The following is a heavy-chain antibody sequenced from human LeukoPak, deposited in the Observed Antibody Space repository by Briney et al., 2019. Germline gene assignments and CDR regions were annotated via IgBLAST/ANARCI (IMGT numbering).Heavy chain of an antibody. J-gene: IGHJ4*02. Sequence: GGSLRLSCAASGFTFSSYAMSWVRQAPGKGLEWVSAISGSGGSTYYADSVKGRFTISRDNSKNTLYLQMNSLRAEDTAVYYCAELGYCSGGSSFDYWGQGTLVTVSS. V-gene: IGHV3-23*01. CDR3: AELGYCSGGSSFDY. CDR2: ISGSGGST. CDR1: GFTFSSYA. D-gene: IGHD2-15*01.